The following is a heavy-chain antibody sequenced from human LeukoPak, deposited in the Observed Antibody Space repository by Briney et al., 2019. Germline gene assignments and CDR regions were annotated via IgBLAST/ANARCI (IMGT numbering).Heavy chain of an antibody. J-gene: IGHJ4*02. CDR1: GFTFRTYW. Sequence: GGSLRLSCDASGFTFRTYWMHWVRQAPGKGLVWVSLINSGGSRTDYADSVKGRFTISRDNVKNTLYLQMNSLRAEDTAVYYCTRGVLTGYYNGLFDFWGRGTLVTVSS. CDR2: INSGGSRT. CDR3: TRGVLTGYYNGLFDF. V-gene: IGHV3-74*01. D-gene: IGHD3-9*01.